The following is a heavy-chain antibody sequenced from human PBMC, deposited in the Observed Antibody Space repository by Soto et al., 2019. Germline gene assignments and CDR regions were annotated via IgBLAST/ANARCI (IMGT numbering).Heavy chain of an antibody. CDR1: GFTFSNAL. Sequence: GGSLRLSCAASGFTFSNALMGWVRQAPGKGLEWVGRIKSKTDGGTTDYAAPVKGRFTISRDDSKNTLYLQMNSLKTEDTAVYYCTTDQVAVAGTPLLVDYWGQGTLVTVSS. V-gene: IGHV3-15*01. CDR3: TTDQVAVAGTPLLVDY. CDR2: IKSKTDGGTT. D-gene: IGHD6-19*01. J-gene: IGHJ4*02.